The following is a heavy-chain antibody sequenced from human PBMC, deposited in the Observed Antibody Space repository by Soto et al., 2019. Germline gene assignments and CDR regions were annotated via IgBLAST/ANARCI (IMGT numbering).Heavy chain of an antibody. D-gene: IGHD6-6*01. CDR1: GFTLSGYA. V-gene: IGHV3-64*01. Sequence: EVQLAESGGGLAQPGGSLRLSCAASGFTLSGYAMDWVRQAPGKGLEYVSGISSNGVGAYYANSVQGRFTISRDNSKNTVYLQMGSLRPEDMAVYYCARRARPDFYYMDVWGKGTTVTVS. J-gene: IGHJ6*03. CDR3: ARRARPDFYYMDV. CDR2: ISSNGVGA.